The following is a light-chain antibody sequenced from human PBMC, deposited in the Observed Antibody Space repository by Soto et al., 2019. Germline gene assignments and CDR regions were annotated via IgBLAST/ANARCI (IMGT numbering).Light chain of an antibody. Sequence: EVVLTQSPGTLSLSPGERVTLSCRASQSVASSYLAWYQQKPGRAPRPLFYSASSRATGIPDRFSGSGSGKDFTLTISRLEPEDFAVYYCHHFGSLPETFGQGTNVE. CDR2: SAS. V-gene: IGKV3-20*01. CDR1: QSVASSY. CDR3: HHFGSLPET. J-gene: IGKJ1*01.